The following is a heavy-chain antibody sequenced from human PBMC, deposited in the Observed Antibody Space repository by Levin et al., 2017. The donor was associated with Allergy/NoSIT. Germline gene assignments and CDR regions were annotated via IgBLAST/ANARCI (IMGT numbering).Heavy chain of an antibody. CDR1: GGSISSSSYY. Sequence: PSETLSLTCTVSGGSISSSSYYWGWIRQPPGKGLEWIGSIYYSGSTYYNPSLKSRVTISVDTSKNQFSLKLSSVTAADTAVYYCARVYYDFWSGYVGWFDPWGQGTLVTVSS. CDR3: ARVYYDFWSGYVGWFDP. J-gene: IGHJ5*02. D-gene: IGHD3-3*01. CDR2: IYYSGST. V-gene: IGHV4-39*01.